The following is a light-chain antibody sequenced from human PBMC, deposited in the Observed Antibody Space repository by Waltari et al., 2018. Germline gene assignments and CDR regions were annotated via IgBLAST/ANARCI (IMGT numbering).Light chain of an antibody. Sequence: DIVMTQSPLSLPVTPGEPASISCRSSQSLLHSNGYNYLDWYVQKPGQYPQLLLYLASNRASGVPDRFVGSGSGTDFTLKISRVEAEDVGIYFCMQALQIPDTFGQGTRLEIK. V-gene: IGKV2-28*01. CDR1: QSLLHSNGYNY. CDR2: LAS. CDR3: MQALQIPDT. J-gene: IGKJ5*01.